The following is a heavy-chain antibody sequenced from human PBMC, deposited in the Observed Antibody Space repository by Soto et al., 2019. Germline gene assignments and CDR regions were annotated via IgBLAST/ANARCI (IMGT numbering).Heavy chain of an antibody. CDR3: AHRRDRPEFDY. Sequence: QITLKESGPTLVKPTQTLTLTCSFSGFSLSSSGVGVGWIRQPPGKALEWLALIYWDDDKRYSPSLKSRLTITKDTSKNQVVLTMTNMDPLDTATYYCAHRRDRPEFDYWGQGTLVTVSS. CDR2: IYWDDDK. J-gene: IGHJ4*02. CDR1: GFSLSSSGVG. V-gene: IGHV2-5*02.